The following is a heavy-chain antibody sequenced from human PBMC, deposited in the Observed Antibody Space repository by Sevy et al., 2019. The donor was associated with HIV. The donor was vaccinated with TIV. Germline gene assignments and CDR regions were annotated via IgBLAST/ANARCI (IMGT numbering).Heavy chain of an antibody. V-gene: IGHV1-69*13. Sequence: APVKVSCKASGDTFGNYAIAWVRQAPGQGLEWVGGIIPVFRSANSTQKFQDRVTISADVSTSTAYMELRRLRSEDTVVYYWARSNPDGYYYSYYYGMDVWGQGTSVAVSS. CDR2: IIPVFRSA. CDR3: ARSNPDGYYYSYYYGMDV. CDR1: GDTFGNYA. D-gene: IGHD5-12*01. J-gene: IGHJ6*02.